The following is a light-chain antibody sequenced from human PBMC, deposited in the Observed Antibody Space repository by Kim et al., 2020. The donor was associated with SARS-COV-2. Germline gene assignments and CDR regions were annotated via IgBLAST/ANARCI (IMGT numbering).Light chain of an antibody. CDR2: GAS. J-gene: IGKJ2*01. Sequence: EIVLTQSPGTLSLSPGERATLSCRTSETISSDYVAWYRHKPGQAPRLLIYGASTRATGIPERFSGSGSGTDFTLTISRLEPEDFAVYYCHQYDHSFPYTFGKGTKLEN. CDR1: ETISSDY. V-gene: IGKV3-20*01. CDR3: HQYDHSFPYT.